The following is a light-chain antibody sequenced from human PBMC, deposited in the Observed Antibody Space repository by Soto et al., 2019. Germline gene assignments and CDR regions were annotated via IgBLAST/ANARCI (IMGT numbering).Light chain of an antibody. CDR3: SSYTSSSTGVV. CDR1: SSDVGGYNY. V-gene: IGLV2-14*01. J-gene: IGLJ2*01. CDR2: EVS. Sequence: QSVLNQPASVSGSPGHSITISCTGTSSDVGGYNYVSWYQQHPGKAPKLMIYEVSNRPSGVSNSFSGSKSGNTAYLTISGLQAEDEAEYYCSSYTSSSTGVVFGGGTKLTVL.